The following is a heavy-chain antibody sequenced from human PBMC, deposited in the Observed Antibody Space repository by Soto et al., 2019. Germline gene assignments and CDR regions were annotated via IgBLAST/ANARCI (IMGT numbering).Heavy chain of an antibody. V-gene: IGHV3-73*02. CDR2: IRSKTNSYAT. CDR1: GFTFGGSA. Sequence: EGQLVESGGVLVQPGGSLKLSCAASGFTFGGSAMHWVRQASGKGLEWVGHIRSKTNSYATAYAESVKGRFTISRDDSMNRAYLQMNSLKTADTAVYFCTRQTDAVQWLVVPTDYNFDYWGQGTLVTVSS. J-gene: IGHJ4*02. D-gene: IGHD6-19*01. CDR3: TRQTDAVQWLVVPTDYNFDY.